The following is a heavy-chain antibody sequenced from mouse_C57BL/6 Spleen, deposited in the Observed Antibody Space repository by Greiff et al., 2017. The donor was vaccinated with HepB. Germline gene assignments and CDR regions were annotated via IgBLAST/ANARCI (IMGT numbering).Heavy chain of an antibody. D-gene: IGHD2-2*01. Sequence: QVQLQQSGAELVKPGASVKMSCKASGYTFTSYWITWVKQRPGQGLEWIGDIYPGSGSTNYNEKFKSKATLTVDTSSSTAYMQLSSLTSEDSAVYYCARGRAIYYGYDGGFAYWGQGTLVTVSA. V-gene: IGHV1-55*01. CDR2: IYPGSGST. J-gene: IGHJ3*01. CDR3: ARGRAIYYGYDGGFAY. CDR1: GYTFTSYW.